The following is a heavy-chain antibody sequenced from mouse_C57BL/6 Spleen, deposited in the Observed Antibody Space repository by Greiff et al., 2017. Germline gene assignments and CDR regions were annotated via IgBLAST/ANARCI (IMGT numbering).Heavy chain of an antibody. CDR3: ARRGDGSSLYEAMDY. CDR1: GFTFSDSG. D-gene: IGHD1-1*01. J-gene: IGHJ4*01. CDR2: ISSGSSTI. V-gene: IGHV5-17*01. Sequence: EVQLVESGGGLVKPGGSLKLSCAASGFTFSDSGMHWVRQAPEKGLEWVAYISSGSSTIYYADTVKGRFTISRDNAKNNLFLQMTSLGSEDTAMYYCARRGDGSSLYEAMDYWGQGTSVTVSS.